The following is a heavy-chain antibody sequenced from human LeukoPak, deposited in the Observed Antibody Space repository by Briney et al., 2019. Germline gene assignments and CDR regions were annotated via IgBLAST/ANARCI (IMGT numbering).Heavy chain of an antibody. V-gene: IGHV1-69*13. CDR1: GGTFSSYA. D-gene: IGHD1-1*01. CDR3: AISLDIVY. CDR2: IIPLFGTA. Sequence: SVKVSCKASGGTFSSYAISWVRQAPGQGLEWMGGIIPLFGTANYAQTFQGRVTITADESTSTAYLQLGSLSSVEPAVYYCAISLDIVYWGQGTLVTVSS. J-gene: IGHJ4*02.